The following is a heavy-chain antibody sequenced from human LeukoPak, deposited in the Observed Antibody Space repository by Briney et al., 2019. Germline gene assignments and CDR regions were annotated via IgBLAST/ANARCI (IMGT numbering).Heavy chain of an antibody. CDR3: ARRVGGYDS. CDR1: GSSFTNYW. CDR2: IYPGDSDT. D-gene: IGHD5-12*01. V-gene: IGHV5-51*01. J-gene: IGHJ5*02. Sequence: GESLKISCQVSGSSFTNYWIGWVRQMPGKGLEWMGIIYPGDSDTRYSPSSQGQVTISADKSISTAYLQWNSLKASDTAMYYCARRVGGYDSWGQGTLVTVSS.